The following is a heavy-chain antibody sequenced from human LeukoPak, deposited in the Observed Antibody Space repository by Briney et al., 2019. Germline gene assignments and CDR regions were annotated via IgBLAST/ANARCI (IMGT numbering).Heavy chain of an antibody. CDR1: GFTFSASV. Sequence: GGSLRLSCAASGFTFSASVMHWVRQASGKGLEWVGRIGNKANSYATVYAASVKGRFTISRDDSKNTAYLQMNRLKTEDTAVYYCTGGSGWYSPDYWGQGTLVTVSA. V-gene: IGHV3-73*01. CDR2: IGNKANSYAT. CDR3: TGGSGWYSPDY. J-gene: IGHJ4*02. D-gene: IGHD6-19*01.